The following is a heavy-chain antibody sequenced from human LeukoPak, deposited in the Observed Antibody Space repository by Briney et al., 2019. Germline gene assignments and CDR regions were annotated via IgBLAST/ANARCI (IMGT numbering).Heavy chain of an antibody. D-gene: IGHD6-6*01. Sequence: GGSLRLSCAASGFTFSSYAMSWVRQAPGKGLEWVSAISGSGGSTYYADSVKGRFTTSRDNSKNTLYLQMNSLRAEDTAVYYCASGRYSSSSDWFDPWGQGTLVTVSS. CDR3: ASGRYSSSSDWFDP. V-gene: IGHV3-23*01. J-gene: IGHJ5*02. CDR2: ISGSGGST. CDR1: GFTFSSYA.